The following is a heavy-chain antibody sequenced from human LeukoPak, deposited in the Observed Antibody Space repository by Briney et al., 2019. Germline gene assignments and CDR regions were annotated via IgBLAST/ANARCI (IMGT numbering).Heavy chain of an antibody. CDR1: GFTFDDYA. V-gene: IGHV3-9*01. CDR2: ISWNSGSI. D-gene: IGHD6-19*01. CDR3: AKGYSSGWDGFDY. Sequence: GRSLRLSCAASGFTFDDYAMNWVRQAPGKGLEWVSGISWNSGSIGYADSVKGRFTISRDNAKNSLYLQMNSLRAEDTALYYCAKGYSSGWDGFDYWGQGTLVTVSS. J-gene: IGHJ4*02.